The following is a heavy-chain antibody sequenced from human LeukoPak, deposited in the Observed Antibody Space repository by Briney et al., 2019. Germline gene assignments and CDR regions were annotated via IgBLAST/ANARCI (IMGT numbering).Heavy chain of an antibody. CDR1: GGSISSSSYY. V-gene: IGHV4-39*01. D-gene: IGHD5-12*01. CDR3: ARQQNRGYGLPFDY. J-gene: IGHJ4*02. Sequence: PSETLSPTCTVPGGSISSSSYYWGWIRQPPGKGLEWIGSIYYSGSTYYNPSLKSRVTLSVDTSKNQFSLKLSSVTAADTAVYSCARQQNRGYGLPFDYWGQGTLVTVSS. CDR2: IYYSGST.